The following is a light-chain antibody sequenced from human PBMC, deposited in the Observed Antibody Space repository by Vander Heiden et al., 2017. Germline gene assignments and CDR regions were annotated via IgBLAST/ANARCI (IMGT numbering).Light chain of an antibody. J-gene: IGLJ1*01. CDR2: DVI. CDR3: SSYTSSSTSYV. V-gene: IGLV2-14*01. Sequence: QSALTQPASVSGSPGQSITISCTGTSSDVGVSNYVSCYQQHPGKAPNLMIYDVINRLSGVSNRFSSSKSGNTASLTISGLQAEDEADYYCSSYTSSSTSYVFVTGTKVTVL. CDR1: SSDVGVSNY.